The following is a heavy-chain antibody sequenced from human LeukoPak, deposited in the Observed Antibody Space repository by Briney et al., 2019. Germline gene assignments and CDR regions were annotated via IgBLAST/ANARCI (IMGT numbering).Heavy chain of an antibody. D-gene: IGHD2-21*01. CDR2: IYHSGSS. V-gene: IGHV4-38-2*02. Sequence: SETLSLTCIVTGYSINSGYYWGWIRQPPGKGLEWIGSIYHSGSSYYNPSLKSRVTISVDTSKNQFSLKLSSVTATDTAVYYCARELAYCGGDCYLAAFDLWGQGTMVTVSS. J-gene: IGHJ3*01. CDR1: GYSINSGYY. CDR3: ARELAYCGGDCYLAAFDL.